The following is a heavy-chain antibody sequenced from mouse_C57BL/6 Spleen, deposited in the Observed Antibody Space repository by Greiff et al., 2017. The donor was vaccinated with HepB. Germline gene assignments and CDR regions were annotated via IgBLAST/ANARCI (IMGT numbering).Heavy chain of an antibody. CDR2: ISSGSSTI. CDR3: ARRIYYDYDASYAMDY. Sequence: EVQGVESGGGLVKPGGSLKLSCAASGFTFSDYGMHWVRQAPEKGLEWVAYISSGSSTIYYADTVKGRFTISRDNAKNTLFLQMTSLRSEDTAMYYCARRIYYDYDASYAMDYWGQGTSVTVSS. D-gene: IGHD2-4*01. V-gene: IGHV5-17*01. J-gene: IGHJ4*01. CDR1: GFTFSDYG.